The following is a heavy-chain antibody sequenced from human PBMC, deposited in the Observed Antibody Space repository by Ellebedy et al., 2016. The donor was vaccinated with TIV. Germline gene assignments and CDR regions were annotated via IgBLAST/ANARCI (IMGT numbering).Heavy chain of an antibody. D-gene: IGHD6-6*01. J-gene: IGHJ6*02. CDR3: ARDARGPNYYYYGLDV. Sequence: AASVKVSCKASGGTFSSYAISWVRQAPGQGLEWMGWISAYHGNTNYAQKLQGRLTMTTDTSTSTAYMELRSLRSDDTAVYYCARDARGPNYYYYGLDVWGQGTTVTVSS. V-gene: IGHV1-18*01. CDR1: GGTFSSYA. CDR2: ISAYHGNT.